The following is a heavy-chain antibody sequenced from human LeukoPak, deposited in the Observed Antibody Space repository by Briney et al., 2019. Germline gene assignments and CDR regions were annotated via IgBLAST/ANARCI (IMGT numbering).Heavy chain of an antibody. J-gene: IGHJ4*02. CDR1: GGSISSYY. CDR2: IYTSGST. Sequence: PSETLSLTCTVSGGSISSYYWSWIRQPAGKGLEWIGRIYTSGSTNYNPSLKSRVTMSVDTSKNQFSLKLSSVTAADTAVYYCARDSRFWSGYYNAYFDYWGQGTLVTVSS. CDR3: ARDSRFWSGYYNAYFDY. V-gene: IGHV4-4*07. D-gene: IGHD3-3*01.